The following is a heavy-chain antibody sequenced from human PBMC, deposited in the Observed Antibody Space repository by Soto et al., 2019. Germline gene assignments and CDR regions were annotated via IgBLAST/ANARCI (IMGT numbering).Heavy chain of an antibody. V-gene: IGHV4-34*10. CDR2: INASGRP. Sequence: QVQLQESGPGLVKPSESLSITSFVYGGSFRYHHRTCIRQPPGKGLEWIGEINASGRPTDNPSLTTRITISVHTSKYQFSLNLSSVTAADTAVYYCARDRVGTGWFDPWGQGTLVTVSS. CDR1: GGSFRYHH. J-gene: IGHJ5*02. CDR3: ARDRVGTGWFDP. D-gene: IGHD3-10*01.